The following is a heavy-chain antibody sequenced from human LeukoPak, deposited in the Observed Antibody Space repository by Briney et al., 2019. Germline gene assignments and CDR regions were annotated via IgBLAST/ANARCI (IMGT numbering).Heavy chain of an antibody. CDR1: GFTFSSYG. CDR2: IRYDGSNK. V-gene: IGHV3-30*02. Sequence: GGSLRPSCAASGFTFSSYGMHWVRQAPGKGLEWVAFIRYDGSNKYYADSVKGRFTISRDNSKNTLYLQMNSLRAEDTAVYYCAKGQDYDFWSGYYSAFDYWGQGTLVTVSS. D-gene: IGHD3-3*01. CDR3: AKGQDYDFWSGYYSAFDY. J-gene: IGHJ4*02.